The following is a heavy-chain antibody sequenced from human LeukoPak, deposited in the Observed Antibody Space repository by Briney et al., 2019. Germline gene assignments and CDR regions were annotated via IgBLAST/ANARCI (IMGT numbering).Heavy chain of an antibody. D-gene: IGHD3-3*01. J-gene: IGHJ4*02. CDR2: ISVSGGST. CDR3: AKRTIFGEYYFDY. V-gene: IGHV3-23*01. CDR1: GFTFSSYA. Sequence: GGSLRLSCVASGFTFSSYAMSWVRQAPGKGLEWVSAISVSGGSTYYADSVKGRFTISRDNSKNTLYLQMNSLRAEDTAVYYCAKRTIFGEYYFDYWGQGTLVTVSS.